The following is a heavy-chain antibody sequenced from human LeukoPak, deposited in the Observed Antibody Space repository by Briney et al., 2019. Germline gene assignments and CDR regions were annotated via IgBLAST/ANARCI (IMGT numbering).Heavy chain of an antibody. CDR2: IYYSGST. J-gene: IGHJ4*02. D-gene: IGHD3-22*01. V-gene: IGHV4-39*01. CDR1: GGSISSSSYY. Sequence: SETLSLTCTVSGGSISSSSYYWGWIRQPPGKGLEWIGSIYYSGSTYYNPSLKSRVTISVDTSKNQFSLKLSSVTAADTAVYYCARRGYYYDSSGYYLGYYFDYWGQGTLVTVSS. CDR3: ARRGYYYDSSGYYLGYYFDY.